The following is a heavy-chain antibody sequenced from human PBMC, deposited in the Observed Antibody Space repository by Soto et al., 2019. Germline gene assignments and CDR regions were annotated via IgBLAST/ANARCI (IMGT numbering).Heavy chain of an antibody. Sequence: SETLSLTCTVSGGSITRYYWTWIRQPPGKGLEWIGNIYYSGTTNYNPSLKSRVSISVDTSKNQFSLTLRSVTAADTAVYYCAAEGSYDILTGFYTPRSFDTWGQGTMGTVSS. D-gene: IGHD3-9*01. J-gene: IGHJ3*02. CDR2: IYYSGTT. CDR3: AAEGSYDILTGFYTPRSFDT. V-gene: IGHV4-59*01. CDR1: GGSITRYY.